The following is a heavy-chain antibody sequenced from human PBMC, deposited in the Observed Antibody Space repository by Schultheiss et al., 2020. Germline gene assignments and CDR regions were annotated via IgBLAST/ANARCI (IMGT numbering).Heavy chain of an antibody. Sequence: GESLKISCAASGFTFSSYAMSWVRQAPGKGLEWVAVISYDGSNKYYADSVKGRFTISRDNAKNTLYLQMNSLRAEDTAVYYCAKTRRKSIAVAVDYWGQGTLVTVSS. D-gene: IGHD6-19*01. CDR1: GFTFSSYA. J-gene: IGHJ4*02. V-gene: IGHV3-30*18. CDR2: ISYDGSNK. CDR3: AKTRRKSIAVAVDY.